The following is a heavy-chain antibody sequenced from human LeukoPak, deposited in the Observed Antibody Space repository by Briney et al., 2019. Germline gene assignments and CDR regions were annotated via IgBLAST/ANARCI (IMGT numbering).Heavy chain of an antibody. J-gene: IGHJ4*02. CDR2: FDPEDGET. CDR1: GYTLTELS. V-gene: IGHV1-24*01. D-gene: IGHD6-19*01. CDR3: ATHFGYSSGWSPFDY. Sequence: GASVKVSCKVSGYTLTELSMHWVRQAPGKGLEWMGGFDPEDGETIYAQKFQGRVTMTEDTSTDTAYMELSSLRSEDTAVYYCATHFGYSSGWSPFDYWGQGTLVTVSS.